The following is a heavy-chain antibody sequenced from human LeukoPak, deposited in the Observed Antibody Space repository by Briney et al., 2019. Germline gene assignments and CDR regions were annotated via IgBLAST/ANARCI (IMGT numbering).Heavy chain of an antibody. V-gene: IGHV3-7*01. Sequence: PGGSLRLSCAASGFTFNNYWMNWVRQAPGKGLEWVANIKQDGSEKNYVGSVKGRFTISRENAKNSLYLEMSSLRAEDTAVYFCGRDRIWTVLYWGLGTPVTVSS. CDR3: GRDRIWTVLY. D-gene: IGHD2/OR15-2a*01. CDR1: GFTFNNYW. J-gene: IGHJ4*02. CDR2: IKQDGSEK.